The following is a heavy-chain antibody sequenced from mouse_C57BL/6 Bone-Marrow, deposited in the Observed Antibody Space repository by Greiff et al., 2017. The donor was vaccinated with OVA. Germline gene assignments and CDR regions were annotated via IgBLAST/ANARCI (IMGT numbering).Heavy chain of an antibody. CDR1: GFNIKDDY. D-gene: IGHD4-1*01. CDR2: IEPENGDP. J-gene: IGHJ3*01. CDR3: TLANGDWFAY. V-gene: IGHV14-4*01. Sequence: EVQLQQSGAELVRPGASDKLSCTASGFNIKDDYMHWVKQRPEQGLEWIGWIEPENGDPANASKFQGKATITADTSSNTAYLQLSSLTSEDTAVYYCTLANGDWFAYWGQGTLVTVSA.